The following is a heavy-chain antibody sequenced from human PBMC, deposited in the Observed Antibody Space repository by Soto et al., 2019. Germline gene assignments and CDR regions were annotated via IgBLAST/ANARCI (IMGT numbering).Heavy chain of an antibody. D-gene: IGHD6-6*01. J-gene: IGHJ3*02. V-gene: IGHV4-31*03. CDR2: IYYSGST. CDR1: GGAISSGGYC. CDR3: ANSSSCVELGAFDI. Sequence: QVQLQESGPGLVKPSQTLSLTCTVSGGAISSGGYCWSWIRQHPGKGLEWIGHIYYSGSTYYNPSLKSRVTISVYTSKNQFSLKLSSVTAADTAVYYCANSSSCVELGAFDIWGQGTMVTVSS.